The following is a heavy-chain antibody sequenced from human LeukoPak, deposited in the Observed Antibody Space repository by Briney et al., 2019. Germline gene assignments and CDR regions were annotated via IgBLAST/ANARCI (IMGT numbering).Heavy chain of an antibody. CDR1: GGSISSYY. J-gene: IGHJ4*02. D-gene: IGHD3-22*01. CDR2: IYYSGST. CDR3: ARGYYDSSGYYSRPFDY. Sequence: PSETLSLTCTVSGGSISSYYWSWIRQPPGKGLEWIGYIYYSGSTNYNPSLKSRVTISVDTSKDQFSLKLSSVTAADTAVYYCARGYYDSSGYYSRPFDYWGQGTLVTVSS. V-gene: IGHV4-59*01.